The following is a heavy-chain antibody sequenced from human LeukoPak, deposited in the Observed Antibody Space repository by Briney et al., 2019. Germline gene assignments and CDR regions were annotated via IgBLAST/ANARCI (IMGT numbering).Heavy chain of an antibody. Sequence: GGSLRLSCAASGFTFSSYAMSWVRQAPGKGLEWVSVISGNGGTTYYRDPVKGRFTISRDNSKNTLYLQMNSLRAEDTAVYYCAKDGTTTITFDYWGQGALVTVS. V-gene: IGHV3-23*01. CDR2: ISGNGGTT. J-gene: IGHJ4*02. CDR1: GFTFSSYA. CDR3: AKDGTTTITFDY. D-gene: IGHD1-1*01.